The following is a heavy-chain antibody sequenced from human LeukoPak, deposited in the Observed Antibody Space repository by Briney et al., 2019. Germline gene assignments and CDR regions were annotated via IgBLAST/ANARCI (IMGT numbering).Heavy chain of an antibody. D-gene: IGHD3-22*01. Sequence: GGSLRLSCAASGLTFSSYSMNWVRQAPGKGLEWVSSISSSSSYIYYADSVKGRFTISRDNAKNSLYLQMNSLRAEDTAVYYCARAGMYYYDSSATSWGQGTLVTVSS. V-gene: IGHV3-21*01. CDR1: GLTFSSYS. J-gene: IGHJ4*02. CDR3: ARAGMYYYDSSATS. CDR2: ISSSSSYI.